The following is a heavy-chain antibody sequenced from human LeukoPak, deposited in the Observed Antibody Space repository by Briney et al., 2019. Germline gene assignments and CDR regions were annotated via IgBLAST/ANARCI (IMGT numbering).Heavy chain of an antibody. CDR2: IKEDGNEK. Sequence: GGSLRLSCTASGFTFSASWMSWVRQAPGKGLEWVANIKEDGNEKCYVDSVKGRFTISRDNAKNPRYLQMNSLRAEDTAVYYCVKDRLRFSYWGQGTLVTVSS. D-gene: IGHD3-16*01. V-gene: IGHV3-7*03. J-gene: IGHJ4*02. CDR3: VKDRLRFSY. CDR1: GFTFSASW.